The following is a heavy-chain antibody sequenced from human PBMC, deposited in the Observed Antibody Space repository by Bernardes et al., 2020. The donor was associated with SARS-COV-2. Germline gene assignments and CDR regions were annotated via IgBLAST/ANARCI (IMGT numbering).Heavy chain of an antibody. D-gene: IGHD5-18*01. CDR1: GFTFSSYP. J-gene: IGHJ4*02. CDR3: ARGGYSYGNRGY. V-gene: IGHV3-21*01. Sequence: GGSLRLSCAASGFTFSSYPMSWVRQAPGKGLEWVSFITGDSNYIKYADSVKGRFTISRDNAKNSLYLQMNSLRGEDTAVYYCARGGYSYGNRGYWGQGTLVTVSS. CDR2: ITGDSNYI.